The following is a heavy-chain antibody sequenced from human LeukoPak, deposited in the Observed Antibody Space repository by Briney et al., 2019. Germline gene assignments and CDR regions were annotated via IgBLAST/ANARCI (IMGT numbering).Heavy chain of an antibody. D-gene: IGHD3-3*01. V-gene: IGHV1-18*01. CDR3: ARATSSSITIFGVVIKGDNWFDP. Sequence: GASVKVSCRASGYSFPGYGISWVRQAPGQGPEWMGWISPYNDNTNYAQKLQGRATLTTDTSTSTAYMELSSLRSEDTAVYYCARATSSSITIFGVVIKGDNWFDPWGQGTLVTVSS. CDR2: ISPYNDNT. J-gene: IGHJ5*02. CDR1: GYSFPGYG.